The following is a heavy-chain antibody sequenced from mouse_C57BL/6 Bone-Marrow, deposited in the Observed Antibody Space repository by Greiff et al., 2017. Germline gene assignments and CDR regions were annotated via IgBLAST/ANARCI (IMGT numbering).Heavy chain of an antibody. CDR2: IDPSDSYT. Sequence: VQLQQPGAELVMPGASVKLSCKASGYTFTSYWMHWVKQRPGQGLEWIGEIDPSDSYTNYNQKFKGKSTLTVDKSSSTAYMQLSSLTSEDSAVYYCARWSTVVATNAMDYWGQGTSVTVSA. V-gene: IGHV1-69*01. J-gene: IGHJ4*01. D-gene: IGHD1-1*01. CDR3: ARWSTVVATNAMDY. CDR1: GYTFTSYW.